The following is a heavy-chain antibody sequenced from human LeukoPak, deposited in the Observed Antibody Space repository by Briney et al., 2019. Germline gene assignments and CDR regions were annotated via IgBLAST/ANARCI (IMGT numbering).Heavy chain of an antibody. D-gene: IGHD3-22*01. CDR2: ISYDGSNK. Sequence: GRSLRLSCAASGFTFSSYAMHWVRQAPGKGLEWVVVISYDGSNKYYADSVKGRFTISRDNSKNTLYLQMNSLRAEDTAVYYCARIRQYDSSGYYYYYYGMDVWGQGTTVTVSS. CDR3: ARIRQYDSSGYYYYYYGMDV. V-gene: IGHV3-30*04. CDR1: GFTFSSYA. J-gene: IGHJ6*02.